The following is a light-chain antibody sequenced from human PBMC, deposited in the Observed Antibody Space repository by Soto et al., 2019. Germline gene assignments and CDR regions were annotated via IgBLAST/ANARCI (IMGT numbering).Light chain of an antibody. CDR3: SSYTSSSTPKV. Sequence: QCRPNHPASVSGSPGQSIAISCTGTTSHVVGYNYVSWYQQHPGKAPKLMIYEVSNRPSGVSNRFSGSKYGNTASLTISGLQAEDEADYYCSSYTSSSTPKVFGTGTKVTVL. CDR2: EVS. CDR1: TSHVVGYNY. J-gene: IGLJ1*01. V-gene: IGLV2-14*01.